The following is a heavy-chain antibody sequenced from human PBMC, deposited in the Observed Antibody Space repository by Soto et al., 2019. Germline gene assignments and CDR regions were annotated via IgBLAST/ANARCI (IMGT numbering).Heavy chain of an antibody. CDR1: GFTFSSYW. V-gene: IGHV3-7*01. Sequence: GGSLRLSCAASGFTFSSYWMSWVRQAPGKGLEWVANIKQDGSEKYYVDSVKGRFTSSRDNAKNSLYLQMNSLRAEDTAVYYCARDDGSPHYYFGMDVWGQGTTVTVSS. CDR2: IKQDGSEK. D-gene: IGHD1-26*01. CDR3: ARDDGSPHYYFGMDV. J-gene: IGHJ6*02.